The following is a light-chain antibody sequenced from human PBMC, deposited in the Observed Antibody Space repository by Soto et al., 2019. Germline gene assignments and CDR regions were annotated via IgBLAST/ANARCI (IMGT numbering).Light chain of an antibody. CDR3: QHSHSTPYT. Sequence: DIQMTQSPSSLPASVGDRVTMTCRGSQNITYYLNWYRQKPGTAPSLLIYATSRLHSGVPLRFSGSGSGTAFTLTISGLQPEDFGTYLCQHSHSTPYTSGQGTRVEIK. CDR1: QNITYY. CDR2: ATS. J-gene: IGKJ2*01. V-gene: IGKV1-39*01.